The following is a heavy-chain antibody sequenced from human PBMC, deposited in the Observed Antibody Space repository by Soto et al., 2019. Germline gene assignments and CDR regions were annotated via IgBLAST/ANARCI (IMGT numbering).Heavy chain of an antibody. CDR2: ISYDGSEK. Sequence: QVALVESGGGVVRPGRSLRLSCGASGFSFSKYGMHWVRQAPGEGLEWLSLISYDGSEKWYAESVKGRFTISRDNSKNTLYLQMDSLRGADTADYFCAKGYDVSPPVSRAWYSNYCYGVDVWGRGTTVTVSS. V-gene: IGHV3-30*18. J-gene: IGHJ6*02. CDR1: GFSFSKYG. CDR3: AKGYDVSPPVSRAWYSNYCYGVDV. D-gene: IGHD2-21*02.